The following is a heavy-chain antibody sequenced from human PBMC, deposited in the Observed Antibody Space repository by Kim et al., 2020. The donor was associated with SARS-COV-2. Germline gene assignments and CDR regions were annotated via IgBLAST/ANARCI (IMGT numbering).Heavy chain of an antibody. CDR1: GFTFNNYA. CDR2: ISGSGVST. J-gene: IGHJ6*02. D-gene: IGHD3-16*01. V-gene: IGHV3-23*01. CDR3: VRGVRLLGDGMDV. Sequence: GGSLRLSCAASGFTFNNYAMSWVRQAPGKGLEWVSGISGSGVSTYYADSVKGRFTISRDNSRNTLFLQMNSLRAEDTALYYCVRGVRLLGDGMDVWGQGTTVTVSS.